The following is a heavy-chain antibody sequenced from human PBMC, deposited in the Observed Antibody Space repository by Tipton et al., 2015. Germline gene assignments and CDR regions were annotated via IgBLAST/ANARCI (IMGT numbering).Heavy chain of an antibody. Sequence: TLSLTCTVSGGSVSSGTNSWNWIRQPPGKGLEWIAYIHNNGSTNCNPSLKSRVTISRDTSKNQFSLRLNSVTAADTAMYYCARTRGVQSSDWEVHWGQGILVNVSS. D-gene: IGHD2-21*02. V-gene: IGHV4-61*01. CDR2: IHNNGST. CDR1: GGSVSSGTNS. J-gene: IGHJ4*02. CDR3: ARTRGVQSSDWEVH.